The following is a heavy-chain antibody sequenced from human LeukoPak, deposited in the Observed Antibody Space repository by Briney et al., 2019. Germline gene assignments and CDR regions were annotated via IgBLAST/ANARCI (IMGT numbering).Heavy chain of an antibody. J-gene: IGHJ6*02. CDR2: IIPIFGTA. D-gene: IGHD2-2*01. V-gene: IGHV1-69*01. Sequence: ASVKVSCKASGGTFSSYAISWVRQAPGQGLEWMGGIIPIFGTANYAQKFQGRVTITADESTSTAYMELSSLRSEDTAVYYCGRDWSMSCSSTSCYAPECTSGYGMDVWGQGTTVTVSS. CDR3: GRDWSMSCSSTSCYAPECTSGYGMDV. CDR1: GGTFSSYA.